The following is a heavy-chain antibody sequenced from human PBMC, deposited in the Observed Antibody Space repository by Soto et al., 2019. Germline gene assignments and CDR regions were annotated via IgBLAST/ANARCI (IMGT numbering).Heavy chain of an antibody. V-gene: IGHV3-74*01. Sequence: EVQLVESGGGLVQPGGSLRLSCAASGFTFSSYWMHWVRQAPGKGLVWVSRINSDGSITSYADSVKGRFTISRDNAKNTLYLHMNSLRAEDTAVYYCARQEGAAFYYAGMDVWGQGTTVTVSS. J-gene: IGHJ6*02. CDR2: INSDGSIT. CDR1: GFTFSSYW. CDR3: ARQEGAAFYYAGMDV.